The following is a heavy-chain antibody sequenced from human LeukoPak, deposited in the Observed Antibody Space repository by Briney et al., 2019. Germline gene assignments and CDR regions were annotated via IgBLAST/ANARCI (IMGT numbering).Heavy chain of an antibody. Sequence: GASVKVSCKASGYTFTGYYIHWVRQAPGQGLEWMGRINPNSGGTNYAQKFQGRVTMTRDTPISTAYMELSSLRSEDTAVYYCARDSSTIFGVTYYFDYWGQGTLVTVSS. V-gene: IGHV1-2*06. J-gene: IGHJ4*02. D-gene: IGHD3-3*01. CDR3: ARDSSTIFGVTYYFDY. CDR2: INPNSGGT. CDR1: GYTFTGYY.